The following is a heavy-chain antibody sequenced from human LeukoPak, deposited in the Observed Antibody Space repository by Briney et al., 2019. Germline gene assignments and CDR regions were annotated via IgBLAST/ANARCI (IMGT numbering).Heavy chain of an antibody. J-gene: IGHJ4*02. D-gene: IGHD6-13*01. CDR2: INPNSGDT. V-gene: IGHV1-2*02. Sequence: ASVKVSCKASGYTFTGYFVHWVRQAPGQGLECMGWINPNSGDTNYAQKFQGRVTMTRDTSISTAYMELSGLRSDDTAVYYCARDRTSTWYGGIDYWGQGTLVTVSS. CDR1: GYTFTGYF. CDR3: ARDRTSTWYGGIDY.